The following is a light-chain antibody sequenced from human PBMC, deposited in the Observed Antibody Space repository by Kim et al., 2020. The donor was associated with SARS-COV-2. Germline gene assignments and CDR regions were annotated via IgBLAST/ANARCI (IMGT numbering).Light chain of an antibody. J-gene: IGLJ3*02. V-gene: IGLV1-44*01. CDR3: AAWDDRLNGPWV. CDR2: GDD. CDR1: RSNIGSNT. Sequence: RVTISGSGSRSNIGSNTVNWYQHLPGTAPKLLIYGDDQRPSGVPDRFSASKSGTSASLAISGLQSEDEGDYYCAAWDDRLNGPWVFGGGTQLT.